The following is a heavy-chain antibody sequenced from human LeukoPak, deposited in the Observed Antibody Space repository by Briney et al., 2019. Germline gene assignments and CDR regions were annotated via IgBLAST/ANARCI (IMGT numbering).Heavy chain of an antibody. V-gene: IGHV3-7*01. CDR1: GFIIISYR. CDR2: IKQDGSEK. Sequence: GGSLRLSCAASGFIIISYRMSWVRQAPGKGREWVANIKQDGSEKDYVDSVKGRFTISRDNAKNSLYLQMSSLRAEDTAVYYCARGGSGYSYGKIDYWGQGTLVTVSS. J-gene: IGHJ4*02. CDR3: ARGGSGYSYGKIDY. D-gene: IGHD5-18*01.